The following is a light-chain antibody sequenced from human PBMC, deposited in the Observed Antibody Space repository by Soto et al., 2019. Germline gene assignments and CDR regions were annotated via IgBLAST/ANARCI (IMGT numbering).Light chain of an antibody. J-gene: IGKJ1*01. Sequence: DIQVTQSPSSLSASVGDRVTITCRASQSISIYLGWYQQKPGKAPKLLIYAASNLQSGVPSRFSGSGSGTDFTLTISSLQPEDFATYYCQQSYSTPWTFGQGTKVEIK. CDR3: QQSYSTPWT. CDR2: AAS. V-gene: IGKV1-39*01. CDR1: QSISIY.